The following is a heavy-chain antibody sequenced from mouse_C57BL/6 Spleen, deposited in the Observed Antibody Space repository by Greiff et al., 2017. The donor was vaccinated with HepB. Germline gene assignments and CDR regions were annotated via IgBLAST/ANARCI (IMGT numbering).Heavy chain of an antibody. CDR2: INPNNGGT. D-gene: IGHD2-5*01. J-gene: IGHJ2*01. CDR1: GYTFTDYN. Sequence: EVQLQQSGPELVKPGASVKIPCKASGYTFTDYNMDWVKQSHGKSLEWIGDINPNNGGTIYNQKFKGKATLTVDKSSSTAYMELRSLTSEDTAVYYCARSSYSNSYFDYWGQGTTLPVSS. CDR3: ARSSYSNSYFDY. V-gene: IGHV1-18*01.